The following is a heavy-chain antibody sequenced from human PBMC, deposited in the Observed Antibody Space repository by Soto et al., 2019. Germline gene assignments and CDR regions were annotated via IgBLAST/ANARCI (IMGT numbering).Heavy chain of an antibody. D-gene: IGHD2-21*01. CDR2: ISAYNGNS. J-gene: IGHJ6*02. CDR1: GYAFNGYG. V-gene: IGHV1-18*01. CDR3: AGVRGIHYHFSGMDV. Sequence: ASVKVSCKASGYAFNGYGISWVRQAPGQGLEWMGWISAYNGNSNYAQKFQDRVTMTTDSSTTPGYMDLRNLISADTAVYYCAGVRGIHYHFSGMDVWGQGTTVTVSS.